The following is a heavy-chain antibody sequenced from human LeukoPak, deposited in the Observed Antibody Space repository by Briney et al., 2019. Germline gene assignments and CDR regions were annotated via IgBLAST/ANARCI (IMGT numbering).Heavy chain of an antibody. CDR3: ARADGDRDGYNFWFDP. J-gene: IGHJ5*02. Sequence: SQTLSLTCAISGDSVSRNSAAWNWIRQSPSRGLEWLGRTYYRSKWYSDYAVSVESRITINPDTSKNQFSLQLNSVTPEDTAVYYCARADGDRDGYNFWFDPWGQGTLVTVSS. CDR1: GDSVSRNSAA. CDR2: TYYRSKWYS. V-gene: IGHV6-1*01. D-gene: IGHD5-24*01.